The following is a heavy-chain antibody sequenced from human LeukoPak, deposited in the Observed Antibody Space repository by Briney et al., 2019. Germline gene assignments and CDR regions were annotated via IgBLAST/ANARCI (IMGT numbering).Heavy chain of an antibody. Sequence: SETLFLACTVSGGSISSYYWSWIRQPAGKGLEWIGRIYTSGSTNYNASLKSRVSMSVDTSKNQFSLKLSSVTAADTAVFYCARENSGSYREFDYWGQGTLVTVSS. J-gene: IGHJ4*02. CDR1: GGSISSYY. CDR2: IYTSGST. CDR3: ARENSGSYREFDY. D-gene: IGHD1-26*01. V-gene: IGHV4-4*07.